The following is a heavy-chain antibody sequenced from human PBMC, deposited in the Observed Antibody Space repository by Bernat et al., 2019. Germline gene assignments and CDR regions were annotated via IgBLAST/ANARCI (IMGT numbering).Heavy chain of an antibody. J-gene: IGHJ4*02. V-gene: IGHV4-39*07. CDR3: AGYVVYAIRIDY. D-gene: IGHD2-8*02. CDR1: GGSISSSSYY. Sequence: QLQLQESGPGLVKPSETLSLTCTVSGGSISSSSYYWGWIRQPPGKGLEWIGSIYYSGYTYYNPSLRSRGTISVDTSKNQFSLKLSSVTAADTAVYYCAGYVVYAIRIDYWGQGTLVTVSS. CDR2: IYYSGYT.